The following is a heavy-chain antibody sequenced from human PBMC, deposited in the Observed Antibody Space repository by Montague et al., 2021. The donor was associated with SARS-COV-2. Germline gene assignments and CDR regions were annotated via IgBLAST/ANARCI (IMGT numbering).Heavy chain of an antibody. CDR1: GGSISSSSYF. J-gene: IGHJ4*02. Sequence: SETLSLTCTVSGGSISSSSYFWGWIRQPPGKGLEWIGSNYYSGSTYYNPSLKSRVAISVATSKNQFSLKLSSVSAADTAMYYCAGAFIEAAGTTSFDYWGQGTLVTVSS. CDR2: NYYSGST. V-gene: IGHV4-39*01. CDR3: AGAFIEAAGTTSFDY. D-gene: IGHD6-13*01.